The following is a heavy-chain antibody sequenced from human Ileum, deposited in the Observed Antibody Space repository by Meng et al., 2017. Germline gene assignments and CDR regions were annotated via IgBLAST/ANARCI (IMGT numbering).Heavy chain of an antibody. CDR3: AREGDNIAVAGTNWFDP. V-gene: IGHV1-69*06. CDR2: IIPIFGTA. Sequence: SVKVSCKASGGTFSSYAISWVRQAPGQGLEWMGGIIPIFGTANYAQKFQGRVTITADKSTSTAYMELSSLRSEDTAVYYCAREGDNIAVAGTNWFDPWGQGTLATFPS. J-gene: IGHJ5*02. D-gene: IGHD6-19*01. CDR1: GGTFSSYA.